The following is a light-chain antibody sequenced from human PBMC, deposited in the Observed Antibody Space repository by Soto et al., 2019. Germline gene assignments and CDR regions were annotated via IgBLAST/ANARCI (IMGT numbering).Light chain of an antibody. Sequence: EIVMTQSPATLSVSPGERVTLSCRATESVRSNLAWYQQKPGQAPRLLIYGASTRATGIPATFSGSGSGTEFTPTISSLQAEDFAVYFCQQYSNWPLTFGGGTKVEIK. J-gene: IGKJ4*01. CDR2: GAS. CDR3: QQYSNWPLT. V-gene: IGKV3-15*01. CDR1: ESVRSN.